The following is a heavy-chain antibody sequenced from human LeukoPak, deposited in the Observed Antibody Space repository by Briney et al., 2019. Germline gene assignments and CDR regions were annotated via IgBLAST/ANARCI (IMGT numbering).Heavy chain of an antibody. V-gene: IGHV1-18*01. J-gene: IGHJ4*02. CDR2: ISAYNGNT. CDR1: GYTFTSYG. Sequence: GASVKVSCKASGYTFTSYGISWVRQAPGQGLEWMGWISAYNGNTNYAQKLQGRVTMTTDTSTSTAYMELRSLRSDDTAVYYCARGYDILTGYSGLDYWGQGTLVTVSS. CDR3: ARGYDILTGYSGLDY. D-gene: IGHD3-9*01.